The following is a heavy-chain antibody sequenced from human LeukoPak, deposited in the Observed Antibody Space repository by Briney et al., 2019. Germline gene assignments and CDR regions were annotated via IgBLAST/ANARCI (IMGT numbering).Heavy chain of an antibody. CDR3: ARCLYSSGWETGAFDI. J-gene: IGHJ3*02. D-gene: IGHD6-19*01. CDR1: GGSISSYY. Sequence: SETLSLTCTISGGSISSYYWSWIRQPPGKGLEWIGYIYYSGSTNYNPSLKSRVTISVDTSKNQFSLKLSSVTAADTAVYYCARCLYSSGWETGAFDIWGQGTMVTVSS. V-gene: IGHV4-59*01. CDR2: IYYSGST.